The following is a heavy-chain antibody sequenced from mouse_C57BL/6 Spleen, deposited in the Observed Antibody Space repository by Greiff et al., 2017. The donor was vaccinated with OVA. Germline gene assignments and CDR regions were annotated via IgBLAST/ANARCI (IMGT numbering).Heavy chain of an antibody. CDR3: ARSEDGYFDY. V-gene: IGHV1-81*01. CDR1: GYTFTSYG. J-gene: IGHJ2*01. D-gene: IGHD2-3*01. CDR2: IYPRSGNT. Sequence: QVQLKQSGAELARPGASVKLSCKASGYTFTSYGISWVKQSTGQGLEWIGEIYPRSGNTYYNEKFKDKATLTADKSSSPAYMELRSMTSEDSAVYFCARSEDGYFDYWGQGTTRTVSS.